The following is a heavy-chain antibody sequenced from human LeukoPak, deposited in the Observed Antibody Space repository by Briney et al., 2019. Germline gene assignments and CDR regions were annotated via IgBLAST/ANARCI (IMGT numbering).Heavy chain of an antibody. CDR2: ISGSGGSA. D-gene: IGHD3-10*01. J-gene: IGHJ4*02. Sequence: PGGSLRLSCAASGFTFSSYAMTWVRQAPGKGLEWVSLISGSGGSAYYADSVKGRFTISRDNSKNTLYLQMNSLRAEDTAVYYCAKVHYYGSGSYDYWGQGTLVTLSS. V-gene: IGHV3-23*01. CDR3: AKVHYYGSGSYDY. CDR1: GFTFSSYA.